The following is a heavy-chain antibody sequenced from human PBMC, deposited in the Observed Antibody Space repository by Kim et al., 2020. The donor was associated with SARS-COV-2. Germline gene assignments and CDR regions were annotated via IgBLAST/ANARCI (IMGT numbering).Heavy chain of an antibody. D-gene: IGHD1-26*01. CDR1: GGSISSYY. V-gene: IGHV4-59*13. CDR3: ARGTVWQLGVGDYYYYYGMDV. Sequence: SETLSLTCTVSGGSISSYYWSWIRQPPGKGLEWIGYIYYSGSTNYNPSLKSRVTLSVDTSKNQFSLKLSSVTAADTAVYYCARGTVWQLGVGDYYYYYGMDVWGQGTTVTVSS. CDR2: IYYSGST. J-gene: IGHJ6*02.